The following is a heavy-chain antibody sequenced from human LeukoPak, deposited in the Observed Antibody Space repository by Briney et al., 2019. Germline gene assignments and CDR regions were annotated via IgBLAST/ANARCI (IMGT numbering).Heavy chain of an antibody. J-gene: IGHJ4*02. CDR1: GYTFTGYY. V-gene: IGHV1-2*02. CDR3: ARTKGYCSSTSCYNGSPFGY. D-gene: IGHD2-2*02. CDR2: INPNSGGT. Sequence: ASVKVSCKASGYTFTGYYMHWMRQAPGQGLEWMGWINPNSGGTNYAQKFQGRVTMIRDTSISTAYMELSRLRSDDTAVYYCARTKGYCSSTSCYNGSPFGYWGQGTLVTVSS.